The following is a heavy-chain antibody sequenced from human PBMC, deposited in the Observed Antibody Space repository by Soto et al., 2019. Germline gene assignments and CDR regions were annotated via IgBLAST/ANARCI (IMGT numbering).Heavy chain of an antibody. D-gene: IGHD1-26*01. Sequence: ASVKVSCKASGYTFTSYGFSWVRRAPGQGLEWMGWFSASKGETNYAQKFQGRVTLTEDTSTDTAYMEVRILRSEDTALYYCATEWDDYDYWGQGTLVTVSS. CDR1: GYTFTSYG. V-gene: IGHV1-18*01. CDR2: FSASKGET. CDR3: ATEWDDYDY. J-gene: IGHJ4*02.